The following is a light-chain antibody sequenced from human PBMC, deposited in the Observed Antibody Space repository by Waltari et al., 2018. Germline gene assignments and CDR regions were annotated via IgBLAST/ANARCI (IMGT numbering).Light chain of an antibody. J-gene: IGKJ4*01. CDR2: AAS. V-gene: IGKV1-39*01. Sequence: DIQMTQSPSSLSASVGDRVTITCRASQSISNYLNWYQQKPEKAPKLLIYAASSLQSVVPSRFSGSGSGTDFTLTISSLQPEDFATYYCQQSYSTPRLTFGGGTKVEIK. CDR3: QQSYSTPRLT. CDR1: QSISNY.